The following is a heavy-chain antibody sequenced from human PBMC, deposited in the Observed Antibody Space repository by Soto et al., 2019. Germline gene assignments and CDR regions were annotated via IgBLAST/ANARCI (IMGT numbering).Heavy chain of an antibody. CDR3: ATDRGSTFSSAYNYFMDV. D-gene: IGHD6-6*01. V-gene: IGHV1-69*08. CDR1: GDTFNTYS. J-gene: IGHJ6*03. CDR2: IIPTVGTP. Sequence: QAQLVQSGAEVKKPGSSVSVSCKASGDTFNTYSISWLRQAPGQGLEWMGRIIPTVGTPNYAQKFQGRVTISADKSTSTAYMVLTSLTSDDTAVYYCATDRGSTFSSAYNYFMDVWGKGTTVTVSS.